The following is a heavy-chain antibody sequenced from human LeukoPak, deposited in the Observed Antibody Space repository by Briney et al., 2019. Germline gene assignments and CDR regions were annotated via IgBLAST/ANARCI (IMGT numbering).Heavy chain of an antibody. J-gene: IGHJ4*02. CDR1: GFTFDDYA. CDR3: AKDSRRHSGYDFTY. D-gene: IGHD5-12*01. V-gene: IGHV3-9*01. Sequence: GGSLRLSCAASGFTFDDYAMHWVRQAPGKGLEWVSGISWNSGSIGYADSVKGRFTISRDNAKNSLYLQMNSLRAEDTALYYCAKDSRRHSGYDFTYWGQGTLVTVSS. CDR2: ISWNSGSI.